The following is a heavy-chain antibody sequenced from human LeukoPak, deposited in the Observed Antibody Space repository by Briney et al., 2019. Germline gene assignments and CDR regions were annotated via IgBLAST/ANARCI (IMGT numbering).Heavy chain of an antibody. CDR3: ARGSGWHRLDY. J-gene: IGHJ4*02. V-gene: IGHV4-34*01. D-gene: IGHD6-19*01. CDR1: GGSFSGYY. Sequence: PSETLSLTCAVYGGSFSGYYWSWIRQPPGKGLEWIWEINPSPSTNYNPSLKSRVTISVDTSKNQFSLKLSSVTAADTAVYYCARGSGWHRLDYWGQGTLVTVSS. CDR2: INPSPST.